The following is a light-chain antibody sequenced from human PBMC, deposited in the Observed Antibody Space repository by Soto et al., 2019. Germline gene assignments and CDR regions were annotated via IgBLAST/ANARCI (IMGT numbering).Light chain of an antibody. J-gene: IGKJ5*01. CDR2: DAS. CDR1: QDISNY. CDR3: QQYDNLPIT. Sequence: DIQMTQSPSSLSASVGDRVTITCQASQDISNYLNWYQQKPVKAPKLLIYDASNLETGVPSRFSGSGSGTDFTFTISSLQPDDIATYYCQQYDNLPITFGQGTRLEIK. V-gene: IGKV1-33*01.